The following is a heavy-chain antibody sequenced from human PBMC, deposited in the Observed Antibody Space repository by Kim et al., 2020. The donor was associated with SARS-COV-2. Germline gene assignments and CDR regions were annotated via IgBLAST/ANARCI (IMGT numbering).Heavy chain of an antibody. J-gene: IGHJ4*02. CDR1: GFTFSSYA. Sequence: GGSLRLSCAASGFTFSSYAMHWVRQAPGKGLEWVAVISYDGSNKYYADSVKGRFTISRDNSKNTLYLQMNSLRAEDTAVYYCASDWGIAVAGTGYWGQGTLVTVSS. CDR2: ISYDGSNK. D-gene: IGHD6-19*01. CDR3: ASDWGIAVAGTGY. V-gene: IGHV3-30-3*01.